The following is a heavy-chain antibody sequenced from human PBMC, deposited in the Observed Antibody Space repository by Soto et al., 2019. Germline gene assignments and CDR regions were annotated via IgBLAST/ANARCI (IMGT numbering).Heavy chain of an antibody. CDR3: ARDLSGYYTDDYYYYGMDV. Sequence: ASVKVSCKASGYTLTGYYMHWVRQAPGQGLEWMGWINPNSGGTNYAQKFQGWVTMTRDTSISTAYMELSRLRSDDTAVYYCARDLSGYYTDDYYYYGMDVWGQGTTVTSP. CDR2: INPNSGGT. D-gene: IGHD3-3*01. CDR1: GYTLTGYY. J-gene: IGHJ6*02. V-gene: IGHV1-2*04.